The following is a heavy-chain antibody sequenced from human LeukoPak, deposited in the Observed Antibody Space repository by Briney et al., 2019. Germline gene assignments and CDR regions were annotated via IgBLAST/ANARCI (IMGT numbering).Heavy chain of an antibody. CDR3: ARDRIAARQGYFDY. CDR2: IYHSGST. CDR1: GYSISSGYY. Sequence: SETLSLTCAVSGYSISSGYYWGWLRQPPGKGLEWIGSIYHSGSTYYNPSLKSRVTISVDTSKNQFSLKLSSVTAADTAVYYCARDRIAARQGYFDYWGQGTLVTVSS. D-gene: IGHD6-6*01. J-gene: IGHJ4*02. V-gene: IGHV4-38-2*02.